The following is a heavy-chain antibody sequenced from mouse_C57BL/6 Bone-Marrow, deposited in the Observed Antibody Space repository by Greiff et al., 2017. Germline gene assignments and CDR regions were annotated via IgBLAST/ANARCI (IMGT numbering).Heavy chain of an antibody. J-gene: IGHJ2*01. CDR3: ARGCNYGGYYFDY. Sequence: VQLVESGAELVKPGASVTMSCKASGYTFTTYPIEWMKQNHGKSLEWIGNFHPYNDDTKYNEKFKGKATLTVEKSSSTVYLVLSRLTSYDSAVYYCARGCNYGGYYFDYWGQGTTLTVSS. D-gene: IGHD2-4*01. V-gene: IGHV1-47*01. CDR2: FHPYNDDT. CDR1: GYTFTTYP.